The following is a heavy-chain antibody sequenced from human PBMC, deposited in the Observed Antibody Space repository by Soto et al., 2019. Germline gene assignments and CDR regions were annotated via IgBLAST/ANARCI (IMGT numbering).Heavy chain of an antibody. Sequence: QVQLVQSGAEVKKPESSVKVSCKTSGGTFVRHVISWVRQAPGQGPEWMGKINPLSGIPNYAQKFQDRVTFTADTDSSTAYMELSSLRSDDTAVYYCATPACAATWCSTSHNLDHWGPGTLVTVSS. CDR2: INPLSGIP. V-gene: IGHV1-69*09. J-gene: IGHJ4*02. D-gene: IGHD2-2*01. CDR3: ATPACAATWCSTSHNLDH. CDR1: GGTFVRHV.